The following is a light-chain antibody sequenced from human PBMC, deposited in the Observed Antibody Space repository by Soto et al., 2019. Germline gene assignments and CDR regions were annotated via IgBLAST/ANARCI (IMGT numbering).Light chain of an antibody. CDR3: QQSYSTPLT. CDR1: QSISSY. CDR2: AAS. Sequence: DMQLTQSPSSLSASVGDSVTITCRASQSISSYLNWYQQKPGKAPKLLIYAASSLQSGVPSRFSGSGSGTDFTLTISSLQPEDFATYYCQQSYSTPLTCGGGTKVDIK. V-gene: IGKV1-39*01. J-gene: IGKJ4*01.